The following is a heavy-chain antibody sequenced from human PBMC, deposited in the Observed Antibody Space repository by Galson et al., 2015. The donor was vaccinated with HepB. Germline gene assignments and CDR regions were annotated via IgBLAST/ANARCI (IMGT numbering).Heavy chain of an antibody. Sequence: SLRLSCAASGFTFSSYGMHWVRQAPGKGLEWVAVISYDGSNKYYADSVKGRFTISRDNSKNTLYLQMNSLRAGDTAVYYCAKVGGSYYYFDYWGQGTLVTVSS. CDR3: AKVGGSYYYFDY. D-gene: IGHD1-26*01. CDR1: GFTFSSYG. V-gene: IGHV3-30*18. CDR2: ISYDGSNK. J-gene: IGHJ4*02.